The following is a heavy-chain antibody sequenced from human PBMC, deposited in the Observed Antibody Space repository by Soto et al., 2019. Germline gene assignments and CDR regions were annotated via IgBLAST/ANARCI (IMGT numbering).Heavy chain of an antibody. Sequence: SETLSLTCTVSGDSISSSSFYWGWIRQPPGKGLEWIGHIFHTGATYQNPTLKSRLRMSVDTPKNQFSLNLSSVTATDTAVYYCARRRIVPTTNFDYWGQGXLVTVYS. CDR1: GDSISSSSFY. J-gene: IGHJ4*02. CDR2: IFHTGAT. CDR3: ARRRIVPTTNFDY. D-gene: IGHD1-26*01. V-gene: IGHV4-39*01.